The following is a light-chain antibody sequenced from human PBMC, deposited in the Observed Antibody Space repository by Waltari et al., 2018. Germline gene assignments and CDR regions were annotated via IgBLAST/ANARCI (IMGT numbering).Light chain of an antibody. Sequence: EIVLTQSPAPLSLSPGERATLPSRASQNIGSYLAWYQQNTGQPPRVLLYDASTRATGIPARFSGSGSGADFALTISSLEPDDFAVYYCQQRSNWPRTFGQGTKLEIK. CDR3: QQRSNWPRT. CDR1: QNIGSY. J-gene: IGKJ2*01. V-gene: IGKV3-11*01. CDR2: DAS.